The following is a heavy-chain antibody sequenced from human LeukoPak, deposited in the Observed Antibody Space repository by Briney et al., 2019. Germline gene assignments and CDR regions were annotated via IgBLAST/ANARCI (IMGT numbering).Heavy chain of an antibody. CDR1: GGSFSGYY. Sequence: SETLSLTCAVYGGSFSGYYWSWIRQPPGKGLEWIGEINHSGSTNYNPSLKSRVTISVDTSKNQFSLKLSSVTAADTAVYYCASRYYYDSSGYYLYWGQGTLVTVSS. CDR2: INHSGST. J-gene: IGHJ4*02. CDR3: ASRYYYDSSGYYLY. D-gene: IGHD3-22*01. V-gene: IGHV4-34*01.